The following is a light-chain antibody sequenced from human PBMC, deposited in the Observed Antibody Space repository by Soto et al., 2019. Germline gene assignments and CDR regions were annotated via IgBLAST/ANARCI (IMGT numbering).Light chain of an antibody. CDR3: HSYDSSLSDHFV. CDR1: SSNIGAGYD. Sequence: QPVLTQPPSVSGAPGQRVTISCTGSSSNIGAGYDVHWYQQLPGTAPKLLIYGNSNRPSGVPDRFSGSKSGTSASLAITGLRAEDEADYYCHSYDSSLSDHFVFGTGTKLTVL. CDR2: GNS. V-gene: IGLV1-40*01. J-gene: IGLJ1*01.